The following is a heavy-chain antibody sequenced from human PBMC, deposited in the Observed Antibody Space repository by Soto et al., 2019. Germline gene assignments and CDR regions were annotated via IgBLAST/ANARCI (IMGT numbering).Heavy chain of an antibody. CDR3: ARSQRSSTILETSYYLHSGMDV. D-gene: IGHD2-2*01. V-gene: IGHV1-69*01. J-gene: IGHJ6*02. CDR2: IIPISGTT. CDR1: GGTFSSYA. Sequence: QVQLVQSGAEVKKPGSSVKVSCKASGGTFSSYAISWVRQAPGQGLEWMVGIIPISGTTNYAQKFQGIVTITAEDPTSTAYMDLRSLRPEDTAVYYCARSQRSSTILETSYYLHSGMDVWCQGNTLTVSS.